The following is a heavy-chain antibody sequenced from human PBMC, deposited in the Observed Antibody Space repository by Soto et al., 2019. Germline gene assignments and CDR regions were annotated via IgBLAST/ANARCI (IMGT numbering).Heavy chain of an antibody. V-gene: IGHV3-23*01. CDR3: AKFFVETGGSSGWPWTFHY. CDR1: GFTFSSYA. D-gene: IGHD6-25*01. CDR2: ISGSGGTT. J-gene: IGHJ4*02. Sequence: EVQLLESGGGLVQPGRYLSLSCAASGFTFSSYAMSWVRQAPGKGLEWVSAISGSGGTTYYAASAKGRFTISRDSSKNTLFLQMNSLRAEDTGVYYCAKFFVETGGSSGWPWTFHYWGQGTLVTVSS.